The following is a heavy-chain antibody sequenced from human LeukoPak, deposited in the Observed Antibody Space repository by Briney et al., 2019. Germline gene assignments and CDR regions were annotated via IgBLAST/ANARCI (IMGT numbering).Heavy chain of an antibody. Sequence: GGSLRLSCAASGFTFSSYSMNWVRQAPGKGLERVSSISISSSYIYYADSVKGRFTISRDNAKNSLYLQMNSLRAEDTAVYYCARAISSCSGGSCYGEGFDYWGQGTLVTVSS. V-gene: IGHV3-21*01. CDR2: ISISSSYI. CDR3: ARAISSCSGGSCYGEGFDY. J-gene: IGHJ4*02. D-gene: IGHD2-15*01. CDR1: GFTFSSYS.